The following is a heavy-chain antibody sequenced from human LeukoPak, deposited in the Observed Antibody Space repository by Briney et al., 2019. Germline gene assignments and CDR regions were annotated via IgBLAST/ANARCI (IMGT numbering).Heavy chain of an antibody. V-gene: IGHV1-8*03. CDR3: ARGVRGWNDDGYMDV. J-gene: IGHJ6*03. CDR1: GYTFTSYD. Sequence: VSVKVSCKASGYTFTSYDINWVRQATGQGLEWMGWMNPNSGNTGYAQKFQGRVTITRNTSISTAYMELSSLRSEDTAVYYCARGVRGWNDDGYMDVWGKGTTVTVSS. CDR2: MNPNSGNT. D-gene: IGHD1-1*01.